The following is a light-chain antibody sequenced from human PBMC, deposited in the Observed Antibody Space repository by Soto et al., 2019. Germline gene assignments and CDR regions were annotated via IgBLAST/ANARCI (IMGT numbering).Light chain of an antibody. CDR3: HQYNNWPPGT. V-gene: IGKV3-15*01. CDR1: QSISSN. J-gene: IGKJ2*02. Sequence: EIVMTQSPATLSVSPEERATLSCRASQSISSNLAWYQQKPGQAPSLLLYGASTRATGIPARFSGSGSGTDFTLTISSLQSEDFAVYYCHQYNNWPPGTFGQGTKLEIK. CDR2: GAS.